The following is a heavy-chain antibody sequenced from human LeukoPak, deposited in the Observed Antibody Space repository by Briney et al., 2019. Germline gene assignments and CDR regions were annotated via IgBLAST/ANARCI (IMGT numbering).Heavy chain of an antibody. CDR3: AKTGQYYYSSGYSHFDY. D-gene: IGHD3-22*01. CDR1: GFTFSSYC. J-gene: IGHJ4*02. CDR2: IRCDGSNK. Sequence: GGSLRLSCAASGFTFSSYCMPWVRQAPGKGLEWVAYIRCDGSNKYYSDSVKGRFTISRDNSKNTLYLQMNSLRAEDTTVYYCAKTGQYYYSSGYSHFDYCGQGTLVTVSS. V-gene: IGHV3-30*02.